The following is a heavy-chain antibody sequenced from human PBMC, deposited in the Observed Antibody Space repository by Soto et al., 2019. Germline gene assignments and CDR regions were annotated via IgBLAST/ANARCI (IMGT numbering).Heavy chain of an antibody. CDR3: ARGLGRLGIVVVVAATLFDY. Sequence: QVQLQQWGAGLLKPSETLSLTCAVYGGSFSGYYWSWIRQPPGKGLEWIGEINHSGSTNYNPSLMSRVTISVAASKNQFSLMLSSVTAADTAVYYCARGLGRLGIVVVVAATLFDYWGQGTLVTVSS. CDR1: GGSFSGYY. D-gene: IGHD2-15*01. V-gene: IGHV4-34*01. J-gene: IGHJ4*02. CDR2: INHSGST.